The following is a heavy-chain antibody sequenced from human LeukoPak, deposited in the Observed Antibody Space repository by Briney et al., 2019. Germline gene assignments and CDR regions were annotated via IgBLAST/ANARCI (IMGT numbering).Heavy chain of an antibody. Sequence: SETLSLTCTVSGDSISSGDYYWSWIRQPGGKGLEGFGRISGSGSINYNPPLKSRVTISVDTSTNQSALKLSSVTAADTAVYFCARGPYSYDSSGAFDIWGQGTMVTVSS. J-gene: IGHJ3*02. D-gene: IGHD3-22*01. V-gene: IGHV4-61*02. CDR1: GDSISSGDYY. CDR3: ARGPYSYDSSGAFDI. CDR2: ISGSGSI.